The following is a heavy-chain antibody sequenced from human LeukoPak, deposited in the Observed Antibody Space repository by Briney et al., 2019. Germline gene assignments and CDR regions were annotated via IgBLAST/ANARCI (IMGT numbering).Heavy chain of an antibody. D-gene: IGHD3-9*01. CDR1: GRSVRGHH. Sequence: SQTLSLTLALFGRSVRGHHRSRTRQPPAMWPPRTRQINHSGSTNYNPSLKSRVTISVDTSKNQFSLKLSSVTAADTAVYYCARARDILTGYYNVPRWFDPWGQGTLVTVSS. CDR2: INHSGST. V-gene: IGHV4-34*01. CDR3: ARARDILTGYYNVPRWFDP. J-gene: IGHJ5*02.